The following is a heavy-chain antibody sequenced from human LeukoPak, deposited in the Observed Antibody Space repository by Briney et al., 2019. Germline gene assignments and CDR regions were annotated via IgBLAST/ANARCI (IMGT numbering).Heavy chain of an antibody. CDR2: INPNSGGT. J-gene: IGHJ3*02. CDR1: GYTFTGYY. D-gene: IGHD4-17*01. Sequence: ASVKVSCKASGYTFTGYYMHWVRQAPGQGLEWMGWINPNSGGTNYAQKFQGRVTMTRDTSISTAYMELSRLRSDDTAVYYCARDGYGDSVGGAFDIWGQGTMVTVSS. V-gene: IGHV1-2*02. CDR3: ARDGYGDSVGGAFDI.